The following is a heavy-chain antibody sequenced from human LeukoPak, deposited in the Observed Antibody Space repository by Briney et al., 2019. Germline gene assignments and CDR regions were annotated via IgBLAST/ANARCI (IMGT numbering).Heavy chain of an antibody. D-gene: IGHD3-10*01. J-gene: IGHJ4*02. V-gene: IGHV3-30*04. CDR1: GFTFSSYA. CDR3: ASLGEGNYLSGDY. CDR2: ISYDGSNK. Sequence: SGGSLRLSCAASGFTFSSYAMHWVRQAPGKGLEWVAVISYDGSNKYYADSVKGRFTISRDNSKNPLYLQMNSLRAEDTAVYYCASLGEGNYLSGDYWGQGTLVTVSS.